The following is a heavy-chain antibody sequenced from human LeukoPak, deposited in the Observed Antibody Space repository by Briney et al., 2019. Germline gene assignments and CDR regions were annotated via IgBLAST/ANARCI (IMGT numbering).Heavy chain of an antibody. CDR2: ISYDGSNK. CDR1: GFTLSSHA. D-gene: IGHD3-3*01. J-gene: IGHJ4*02. CDR3: AREGVTIFGVVPTPHFDY. V-gene: IGHV3-30-3*01. Sequence: PGGSLRLSCAASGFTLSSHAMHWVRQAPGKGLEWVAVISYDGSNKYYADSVKGRFTISRDNSKNTLYLQMNSLRAEDTAVYYCAREGVTIFGVVPTPHFDYWGQGTLVTVSS.